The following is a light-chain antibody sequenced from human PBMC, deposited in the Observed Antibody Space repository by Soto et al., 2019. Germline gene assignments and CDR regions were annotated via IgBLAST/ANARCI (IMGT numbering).Light chain of an antibody. Sequence: QSVLTQPPSASGTPGQRVTIYCSGSNSNIGSDTVNWFQHLPGTAPRLLIYRNDRRPSGVPDRFSGSKSGTSVSLAISGLQSEDEADYYCAAWDDSFNGRGVVFGGGTKLTVL. J-gene: IGLJ2*01. CDR1: NSNIGSDT. V-gene: IGLV1-44*01. CDR2: RND. CDR3: AAWDDSFNGRGVV.